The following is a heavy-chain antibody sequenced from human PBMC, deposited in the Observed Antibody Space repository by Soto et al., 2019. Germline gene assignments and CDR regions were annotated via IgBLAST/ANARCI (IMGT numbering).Heavy chain of an antibody. CDR2: IIPIFGTA. J-gene: IGHJ6*02. CDR3: ARDELVVVAATRRSHLRYGMDV. D-gene: IGHD2-15*01. V-gene: IGHV1-69*12. CDR1: GGTFSSYA. Sequence: QVQLVQSGAEVKKPGSSVKVSCKASGGTFSSYAISWVRQAPGQGLEWMGGIIPIFGTANYAQKFQGRVTITADESTSTAYMELSSLRSEDTAVYYCARDELVVVAATRRSHLRYGMDVWGQGTTVTVSS.